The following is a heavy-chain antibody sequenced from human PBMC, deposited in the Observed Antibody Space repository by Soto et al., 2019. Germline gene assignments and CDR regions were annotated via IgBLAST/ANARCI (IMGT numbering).Heavy chain of an antibody. CDR1: GFTFSSYS. D-gene: IGHD3-10*01. V-gene: IGHV3-21*01. J-gene: IGHJ4*02. CDR3: ARDGGSYYNVLSNDY. CDR2: ISSSSSYI. Sequence: TGGSLRLSCAASGFTFSSYSMNWVRQAPGKGLEWVSSISSSSSYIYYADSVKGRLTISRDNAKNSLYLQMNSLRAEDTAVYYCARDGGSYYNVLSNDYWGQGTLVTVSS.